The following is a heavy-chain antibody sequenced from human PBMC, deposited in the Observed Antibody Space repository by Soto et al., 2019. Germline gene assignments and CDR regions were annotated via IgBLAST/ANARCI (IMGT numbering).Heavy chain of an antibody. V-gene: IGHV3-23*01. D-gene: IGHD2-21*02. CDR2: ISNSGGST. Sequence: EVQLLESGRGLVQPGGSLRLSCEASGFTFSSSAMSWVRQAPGKGREWVSSISNSGGSTYYADSVKGRFTISRDNSKNTLYLQMNSLQAEDTAVYYCAKGCGGDCYSGVQYWGQGTLVTVSS. J-gene: IGHJ4*02. CDR3: AKGCGGDCYSGVQY. CDR1: GFTFSSSA.